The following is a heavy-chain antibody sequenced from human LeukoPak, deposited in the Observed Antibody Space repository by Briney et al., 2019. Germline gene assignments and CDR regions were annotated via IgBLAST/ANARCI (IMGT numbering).Heavy chain of an antibody. Sequence: SQTLSLTRTVSGGSITSDGNYWSWIRRPAGEGLEWIGRIYSSGSTNYNPSLKSRVTISVDTSKNQFSLNLSSVTAADTAVYYCAREFRLRFDPWGQGTLVTVSS. CDR3: AREFRLRFDP. D-gene: IGHD3-3*01. CDR2: IYSSGST. CDR1: GGSITSDGNY. J-gene: IGHJ5*02. V-gene: IGHV4-61*02.